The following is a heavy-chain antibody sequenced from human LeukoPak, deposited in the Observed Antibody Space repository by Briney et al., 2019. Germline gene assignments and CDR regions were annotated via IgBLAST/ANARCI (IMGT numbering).Heavy chain of an antibody. CDR3: AKDIAVIATGAFDI. CDR2: ISWNSGSI. V-gene: IGHV3-9*01. Sequence: GGSLRLSCAASGFTFDDYAMHWVRQAPGKGLEWVSGISWNSGSIGYADPVKGRFTISRDNAKNSLYLQMNSLRAEDTALYYCAKDIAVIATGAFDIWGQGTMVTVSS. CDR1: GFTFDDYA. D-gene: IGHD2/OR15-2a*01. J-gene: IGHJ3*02.